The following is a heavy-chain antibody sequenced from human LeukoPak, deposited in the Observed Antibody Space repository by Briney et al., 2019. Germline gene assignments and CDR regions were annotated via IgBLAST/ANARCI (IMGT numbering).Heavy chain of an antibody. V-gene: IGHV1-46*01. Sequence: ASVKVSCKASGYTFTSYYMHWVRQAPGQGLEWMGIINPSGGSTSYAQKFQGRVTMTRDTSTSTLYMELSSLRPEDTAVYYCARDGWSEMGTILREVVSDYWGQGTLVTVSS. CDR3: ARDGWSEMGTILREVVSDY. CDR1: GYTFTSYY. CDR2: INPSGGST. J-gene: IGHJ4*02. D-gene: IGHD5-24*01.